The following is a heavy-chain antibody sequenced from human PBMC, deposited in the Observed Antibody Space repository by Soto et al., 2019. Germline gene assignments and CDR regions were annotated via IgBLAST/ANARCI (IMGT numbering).Heavy chain of an antibody. J-gene: IGHJ5*01. CDR2: INHRGTT. V-gene: IGHV4-34*04. CDR3: ARGYPRSILSTSLTTSYWFDS. CDR1: GESLRGYY. D-gene: IGHD2-21*01. Sequence: QVQLQQWGTGLLKPSETLSLHCAVYGESLRGYYWSWIRQTPAMGLEWIGEINHRGTTNHDSSLTSRAITSIDTSKNQVSTRLNYVTAALTAVYYSARGYPRSILSTSLTTSYWFDSWGQGTLVTVSS.